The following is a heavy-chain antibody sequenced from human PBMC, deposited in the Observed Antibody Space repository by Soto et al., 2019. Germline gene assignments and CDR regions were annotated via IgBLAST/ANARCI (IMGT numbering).Heavy chain of an antibody. Sequence: PGGSLRLSCAASGFTVISNYMSWVRQAPGKGLEWVSVIYSGGSTYYADSVKGRFTISRDNSKNTLYLQMNSLRAEDTAVYYCARDVYGDDAFDIWGQGTMVTVSS. D-gene: IGHD1-20*01. CDR3: ARDVYGDDAFDI. J-gene: IGHJ3*02. CDR1: GFTVISNY. V-gene: IGHV3-53*01. CDR2: IYSGGST.